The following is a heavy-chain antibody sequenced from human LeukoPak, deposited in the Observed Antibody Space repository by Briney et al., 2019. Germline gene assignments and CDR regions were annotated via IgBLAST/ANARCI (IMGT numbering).Heavy chain of an antibody. Sequence: GASVKVSCKASGYTFTSYFIHWVRQAPGRGLEWMGVINPSGGTTRYAQKIQGRVTMTRDMSTSTAYMELSSLRSEDTAVYYCARDYPDYDFWSGYLVGRNYYYMDVWGKGTTVTVSS. CDR3: ARDYPDYDFWSGYLVGRNYYYMDV. D-gene: IGHD3-3*01. CDR1: GYTFTSYF. CDR2: INPSGGTT. V-gene: IGHV1-46*01. J-gene: IGHJ6*03.